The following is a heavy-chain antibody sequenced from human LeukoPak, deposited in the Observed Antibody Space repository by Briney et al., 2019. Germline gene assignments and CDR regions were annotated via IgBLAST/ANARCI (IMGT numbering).Heavy chain of an antibody. CDR1: GFTFSSYA. J-gene: IGHJ6*02. Sequence: GGSLRLSCAASGFTFSSYAMSWVRQAPGKGLEWVSAISGSGGSTYYADSVKGRFTISRGNSKNTLYLQMNSLRAEDTAVYYCAKAYTYPITIFGVDSARYGMDVWGQGTTVTVSS. V-gene: IGHV3-23*01. D-gene: IGHD3-3*01. CDR3: AKAYTYPITIFGVDSARYGMDV. CDR2: ISGSGGST.